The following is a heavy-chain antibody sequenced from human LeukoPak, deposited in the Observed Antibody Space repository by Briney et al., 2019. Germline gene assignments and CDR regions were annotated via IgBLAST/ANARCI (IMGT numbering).Heavy chain of an antibody. V-gene: IGHV1-18*01. D-gene: IGHD4-23*01. Sequence: GASVKVPCKASGYTFTTYSISWLRQAPGEGLEWMGWISAYNANTNYAQKFHGRVTMATDTSTTTAYMELRSLRSDDTAVYFCARAQYGGKSGSWYSDLWGRGTLVTVSS. CDR3: ARAQYGGKSGSWYSDL. CDR2: ISAYNANT. J-gene: IGHJ2*01. CDR1: GYTFTTYS.